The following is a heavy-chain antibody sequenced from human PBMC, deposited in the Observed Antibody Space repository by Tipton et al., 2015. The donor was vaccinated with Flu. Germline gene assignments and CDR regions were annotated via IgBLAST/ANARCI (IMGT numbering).Heavy chain of an antibody. CDR2: INHRGST. D-gene: IGHD5-24*01. J-gene: IGHJ4*02. Sequence: TLSLTCAVYGGSLRGYYWSWIRQSPGKGLEWIGEINHRGSTNYNPSLKSRLTISLDMSKNQFSLNLYSVSAADAAVYYCAREVPGDGYIPYWGQGTLVTVSS. V-gene: IGHV4-34*01. CDR3: AREVPGDGYIPY. CDR1: GGSLRGYY.